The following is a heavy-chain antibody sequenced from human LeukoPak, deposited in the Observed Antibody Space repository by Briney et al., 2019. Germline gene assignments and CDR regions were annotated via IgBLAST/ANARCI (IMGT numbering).Heavy chain of an antibody. Sequence: PSETLSLTCTVSGGSISSYYWSWIRQPAGKGLEWIGRIYTSGSTNYNPSLKSRVTMSVDTSKNQFSLKLSSVTAADTAVYYCARDWGYYDILTGYYLDHYYFDHWGQGTLVTVSS. CDR1: GGSISSYY. CDR2: IYTSGST. CDR3: ARDWGYYDILTGYYLDHYYFDH. D-gene: IGHD3-9*01. V-gene: IGHV4-4*07. J-gene: IGHJ4*02.